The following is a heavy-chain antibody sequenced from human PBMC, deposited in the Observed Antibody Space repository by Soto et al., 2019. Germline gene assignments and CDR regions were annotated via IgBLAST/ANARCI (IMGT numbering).Heavy chain of an antibody. V-gene: IGHV3-30*18. Sequence: QVQLVESGGGVVQPGRSLRLSCAASGFTFSSYGMHWVRQAPGKGLEWMAVISYDGSKKYYADSVRGRFTISRDNSKNTLHLQMNSLRPEATAVYYCADEVGLDYWGQGPLVTVSS. CDR3: ADEVGLDY. D-gene: IGHD2-15*01. J-gene: IGHJ4*02. CDR2: ISYDGSKK. CDR1: GFTFSSYG.